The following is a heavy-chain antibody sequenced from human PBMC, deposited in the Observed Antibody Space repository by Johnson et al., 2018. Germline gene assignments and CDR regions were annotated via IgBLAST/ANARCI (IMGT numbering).Heavy chain of an antibody. J-gene: IGHJ6*02. CDR2: INPSGGST. CDR1: GYTFTSYY. V-gene: IGHV1-46*01. Sequence: QVQLVQSGAEVKKPGASVKVSCKASGYTFTSYYMHWVRQAPGQGLEWMGIINPSGGSTSYAQKFQGRVTMTRDTSTSTVYMELGRLRPEDTAVYYCARTIPNYGVDVWGQGTAVTVSS. CDR3: ARTIPNYGVDV. D-gene: IGHD2-2*02.